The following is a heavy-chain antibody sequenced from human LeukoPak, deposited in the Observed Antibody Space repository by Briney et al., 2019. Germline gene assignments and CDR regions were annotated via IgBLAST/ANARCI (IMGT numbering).Heavy chain of an antibody. J-gene: IGHJ6*02. CDR1: GYTFTSYD. CDR2: MNPNSGNT. D-gene: IGHD3-3*01. Sequence: ASVKVSCKASGYTFTSYDINWVRQATGQGLEWMGWMNPNSGNTGYAQKFQGRVTMTRNTSISTAYMELSSLRSEDTAVYYCARASLHDFWSGWYYYYGMDVWGQGTTVTVSS. V-gene: IGHV1-8*01. CDR3: ARASLHDFWSGWYYYYGMDV.